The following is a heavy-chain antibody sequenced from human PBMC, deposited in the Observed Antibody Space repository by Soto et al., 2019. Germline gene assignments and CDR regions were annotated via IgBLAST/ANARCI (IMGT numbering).Heavy chain of an antibody. CDR3: ARERGSMTVNNMHHARDV. V-gene: IGHV1-69*01. Sequence: QVQLVQSGAEVRKPGSSVMVSCKVSGGTFRTHGFSWVRQAPGQGLEWIGGNIPICDIVAYAQKFQGRVTITADDSKNTAHMERRGLTSEDTAVCVCARERGSMTVNNMHHARDVWGQGTTVTVSS. D-gene: IGHD2-2*01. CDR1: GGTFRTHG. CDR2: NIPICDIV. J-gene: IGHJ6*02.